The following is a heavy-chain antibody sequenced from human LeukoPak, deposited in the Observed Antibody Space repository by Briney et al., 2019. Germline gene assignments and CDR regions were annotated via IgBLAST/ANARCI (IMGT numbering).Heavy chain of an antibody. Sequence: PGGSLRLSCAASGFTFSNAWMSWVRQAPGKGLEWVGYIYYTGSTSYNPSLKSRVTMSLDASKNQFSLELNSVTPADTAVYYCARGGNYWPQWWFDPWGRGTLVSVSS. CDR1: GFTFSNAW. CDR3: ARGGNYWPQWWFDP. V-gene: IGHV4-59*01. J-gene: IGHJ5*02. CDR2: IYYTGST. D-gene: IGHD1-26*01.